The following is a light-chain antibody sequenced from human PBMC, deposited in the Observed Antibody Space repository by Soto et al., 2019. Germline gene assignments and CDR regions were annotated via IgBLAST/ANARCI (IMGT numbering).Light chain of an antibody. CDR2: EAS. CDR3: CSYAGSSTLV. V-gene: IGLV2-23*01. CDR1: SNDVGSYNL. J-gene: IGLJ3*02. Sequence: QSVLTQPASVSGSPGQSVTISCTGTSNDVGSYNLVSWYQQHPGKAPKLMIYEASKRPSGVSNRFSGSKSGNTASLTISGLQAEDEADYYCCSYAGSSTLVFGGVTKLTVL.